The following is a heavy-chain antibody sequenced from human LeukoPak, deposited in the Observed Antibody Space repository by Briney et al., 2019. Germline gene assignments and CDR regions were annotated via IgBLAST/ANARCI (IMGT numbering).Heavy chain of an antibody. J-gene: IGHJ4*02. V-gene: IGHV1-46*01. CDR2: INPSGGST. Sequence: ASVKVSCKASGYTFTSYYMHWVRQAPGQGLEWMGIINPSGGSTSYAQKFQGRVTMTRDTSTSTVYMELSSLRSEDTAVYYCASDPGDGYYFDYWGQGTLVTVSS. CDR3: ASDPGDGYYFDY. CDR1: GYTFTSYY. D-gene: IGHD3-16*01.